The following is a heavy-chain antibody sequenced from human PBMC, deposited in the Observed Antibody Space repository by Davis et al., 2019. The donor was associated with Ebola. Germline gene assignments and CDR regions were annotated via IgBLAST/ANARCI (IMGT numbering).Heavy chain of an antibody. Sequence: LTRAAPGFTFSSYGMHWVRQAPGKGLEWVAVISYDGSNKYYADSVKGRFTISRDNSKNTLYLQMNSLRAEDTAVYYCAKDSAVADINNWFDPWGQGTLVTVSS. CDR3: AKDSAVADINNWFDP. D-gene: IGHD6-19*01. CDR2: ISYDGSNK. J-gene: IGHJ5*02. CDR1: GFTFSSYG. V-gene: IGHV3-30*18.